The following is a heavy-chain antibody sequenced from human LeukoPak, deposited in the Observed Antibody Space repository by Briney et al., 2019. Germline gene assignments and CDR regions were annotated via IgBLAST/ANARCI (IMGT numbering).Heavy chain of an antibody. CDR1: GYTFTSYG. Sequence: ASVKVSCKASGYTFTSYGISWVRQAPGQGLEWMGWINPNSGGTNYAQKFRGRVTMTRDTSISTAYMELSRLRSDDTAVYYCARDPAIFTMVRGVINNWFDPWGQGTLVTVSS. D-gene: IGHD3-10*01. J-gene: IGHJ5*02. V-gene: IGHV1-2*02. CDR2: INPNSGGT. CDR3: ARDPAIFTMVRGVINNWFDP.